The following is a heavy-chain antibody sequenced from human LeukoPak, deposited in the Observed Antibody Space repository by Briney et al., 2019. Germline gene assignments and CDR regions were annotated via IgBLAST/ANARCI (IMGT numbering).Heavy chain of an antibody. CDR2: IKHDGSEK. CDR3: ARSPTYYDFWSGYKFIDY. J-gene: IGHJ4*02. Sequence: GGSLRLSCAASGFAFRRYWMSGVRQAPGKGLEWVANIKHDGSEKYYVDSVKGRFTISRDNAKNALYLQMNSLRGEDTAVYYCARSPTYYDFWSGYKFIDYWGQGTLVTVSS. D-gene: IGHD3-3*01. CDR1: GFAFRRYW. V-gene: IGHV3-7*01.